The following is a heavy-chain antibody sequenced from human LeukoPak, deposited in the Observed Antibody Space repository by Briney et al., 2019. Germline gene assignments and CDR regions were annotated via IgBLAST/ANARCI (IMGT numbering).Heavy chain of an antibody. CDR1: GFTFSSYW. D-gene: IGHD6-19*01. Sequence: PGGSLRLSCAASGFTFSSYWMTWVRQAPGKGREWVANIKRDGSDMHYVDSVKGRFTLSRDNAKNSLYLQMNSLRAEDTAVYYCARDASPGDSSAWFDAFDLWGQGTMVSVSS. CDR2: IKRDGSDM. J-gene: IGHJ3*01. V-gene: IGHV3-7*01. CDR3: ARDASPGDSSAWFDAFDL.